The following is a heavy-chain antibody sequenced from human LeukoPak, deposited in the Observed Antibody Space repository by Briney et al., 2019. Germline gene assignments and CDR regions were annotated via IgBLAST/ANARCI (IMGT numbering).Heavy chain of an antibody. CDR1: GFTFSSYS. Sequence: PGGSLRLSCAASGFTFSSYSMNWVRQAPGKGLEWVSSISSSSSYIYYAGSVKGRFTVSRDSAKRSLYLQMNSLRAEDTAVYYCARDGNRDGDMDVWAKGPRSPSP. J-gene: IGHJ6*03. CDR2: ISSSSSYI. CDR3: ARDGNRDGDMDV. D-gene: IGHD1-1*01. V-gene: IGHV3-21*01.